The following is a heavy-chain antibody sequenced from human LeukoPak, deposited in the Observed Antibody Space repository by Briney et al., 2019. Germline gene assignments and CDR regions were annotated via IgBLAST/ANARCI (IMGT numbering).Heavy chain of an antibody. V-gene: IGHV1-46*01. J-gene: IGHJ4*02. CDR3: ASGYLGYSSGWYFDY. Sequence: ASVKVSCKASGHTFTSYYMHWVRQAPGQGLEWMGIINPSGGSTSYAQKFQGRVTMTRDTSTSTVYMELSSLRSEDTAVYYCASGYLGYSSGWYFDYWGQGTLVTVSS. CDR1: GHTFTSYY. D-gene: IGHD6-19*01. CDR2: INPSGGST.